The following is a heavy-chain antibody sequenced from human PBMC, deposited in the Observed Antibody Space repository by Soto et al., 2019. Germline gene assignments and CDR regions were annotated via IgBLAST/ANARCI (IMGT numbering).Heavy chain of an antibody. J-gene: IGHJ6*02. CDR3: AGEYSSGYYGMDV. V-gene: IGHV4-38-2*02. D-gene: IGHD5-18*01. CDR1: GYSISSGYY. CDR2: IYTSGST. Sequence: PSETLSLTCAVSGYSISSGYYWGWIRQPPGKGLEWIGSIYTSGSTNYNPSLKSRVTMSVDTSKNQFSLKLSSVTAADTAVYYCAGEYSSGYYGMDVWGQGTTVTVSS.